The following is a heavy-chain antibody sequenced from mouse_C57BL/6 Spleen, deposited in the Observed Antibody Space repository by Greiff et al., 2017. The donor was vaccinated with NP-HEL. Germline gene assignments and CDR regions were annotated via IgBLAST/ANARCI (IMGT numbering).Heavy chain of an antibody. V-gene: IGHV1-80*01. Sequence: VQLQQSGAELVKPGASVKISCKASGYAFSSYWMNWVKQRPGKGLEWIGQNYPGDGDTNYNGKFKGKATLTADKSSSTAYMQLSSLTSEDSAVYFCARRYYALGDAMDYWGQGTSVTVSS. CDR2: NYPGDGDT. CDR3: ARRYYALGDAMDY. CDR1: GYAFSSYW. J-gene: IGHJ4*01. D-gene: IGHD1-1*01.